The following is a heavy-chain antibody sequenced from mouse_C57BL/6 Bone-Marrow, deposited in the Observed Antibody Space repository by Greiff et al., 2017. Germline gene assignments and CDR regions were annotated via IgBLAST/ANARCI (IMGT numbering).Heavy chain of an antibody. D-gene: IGHD1-1*01. J-gene: IGHJ4*01. V-gene: IGHV1-54*01. Sequence: VHLVESGAELVRPGTSVKVSCKASGYAFTNYLIEWVKQRPGQGLEWIGVINPGSGGTNYNEKFKGKATLTADKSSSTAYMQLSSLTSEDSAVYFCAGGYYGSSSYYYAMDYWGQGTSVTVSS. CDR1: GYAFTNYL. CDR2: INPGSGGT. CDR3: AGGYYGSSSYYYAMDY.